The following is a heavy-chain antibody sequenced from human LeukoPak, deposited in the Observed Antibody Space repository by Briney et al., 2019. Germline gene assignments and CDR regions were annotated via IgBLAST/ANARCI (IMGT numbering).Heavy chain of an antibody. D-gene: IGHD5-12*01. V-gene: IGHV4-34*01. CDR1: GGSFSGYY. CDR3: ARGPGLR. CDR2: INHTGST. Sequence: PSETLSLTCAVYGGSFSGYYWSWIRQPPGKGLEWIGEINHTGSTNYNPSLKSRVTISVDTSKNQFSLKLSSVTAADTAVYSCARGPGLRWGQGTLVTVSS. J-gene: IGHJ4*02.